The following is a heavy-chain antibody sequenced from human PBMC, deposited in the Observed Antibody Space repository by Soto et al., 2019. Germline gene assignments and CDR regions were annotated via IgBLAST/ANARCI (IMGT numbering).Heavy chain of an antibody. Sequence: ASVKVSCKASGGTFSSYAISWVRQAPGQGLEWMGGIIPIFGTANYAQKFQGRVTITADESTSTAYMELSSLRSEDTAVYYCASGLIRDIAVVPAATTDYGMDVWGQGTTVTVS. D-gene: IGHD2-2*01. CDR2: IIPIFGTA. CDR3: ASGLIRDIAVVPAATTDYGMDV. V-gene: IGHV1-69*13. J-gene: IGHJ6*02. CDR1: GGTFSSYA.